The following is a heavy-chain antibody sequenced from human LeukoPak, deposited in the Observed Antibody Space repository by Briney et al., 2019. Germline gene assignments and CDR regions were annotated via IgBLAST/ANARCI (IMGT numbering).Heavy chain of an antibody. D-gene: IGHD2/OR15-2a*01. V-gene: IGHV4-4*07. Sequence: SETLSLTCTVSGGSISSYYWSWIRQPAGRGLEWIGRIYTSGSTNYNPSLKSRVTMSVDTSKNQFSLKLSSVTAADTAVYYCAREGSMALMDYYYYMDVWGKGTTVTVS. CDR1: GGSISSYY. J-gene: IGHJ6*03. CDR2: IYTSGST. CDR3: AREGSMALMDYYYYMDV.